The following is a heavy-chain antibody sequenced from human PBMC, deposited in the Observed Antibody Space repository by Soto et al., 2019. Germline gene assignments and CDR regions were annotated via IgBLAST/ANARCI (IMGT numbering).Heavy chain of an antibody. CDR3: ASPGMGNDAFDI. V-gene: IGHV1-18*01. J-gene: IGHJ3*02. CDR1: GYNFYSYG. D-gene: IGHD3-10*01. CDR2: ISAYNANT. Sequence: ASVKVSCKASGYNFYSYGISWVRQAPGQGLEWMAWISAYNANTNYAQKFQGRVTLTTDTSTDTAYMELRSLTSDDTAVYYCASPGMGNDAFDIWGQGTMVTVSS.